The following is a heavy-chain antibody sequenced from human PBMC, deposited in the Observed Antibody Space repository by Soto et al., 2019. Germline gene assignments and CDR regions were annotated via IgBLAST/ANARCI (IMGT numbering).Heavy chain of an antibody. CDR3: ARIEWLVLDY. V-gene: IGHV2-70*11. CDR1: GFSLNTGGVG. CDR2: IDWDDDK. Sequence: SGPTIVNPTQTLPLTCTFSGFSLNTGGVGVSWIRQPPGKALEWLARIDWDDDKYYTTSLETRLTISKDTSENQVVLTMTNMDPLDTATYYCARIEWLVLDYWGRGILVTVSS. D-gene: IGHD6-19*01. J-gene: IGHJ4*02.